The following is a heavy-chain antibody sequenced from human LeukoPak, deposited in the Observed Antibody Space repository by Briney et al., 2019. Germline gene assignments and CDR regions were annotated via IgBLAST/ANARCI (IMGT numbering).Heavy chain of an antibody. CDR2: IKQDGNEK. V-gene: IGHV3-7*01. CDR3: ARDYGEYYYDSSGYYGGFDY. CDR1: GFRFNTFW. J-gene: IGHJ4*02. D-gene: IGHD3-22*01. Sequence: GGSLRLSCAASGFRFNTFWMSWVRQAPGKGLEWVANIKQDGNEKYYADSVKGRFTISRDNAKNSLYLQMNSLRAEDTAVYYCARDYGEYYYDSSGYYGGFDYWGQGTLVTVSS.